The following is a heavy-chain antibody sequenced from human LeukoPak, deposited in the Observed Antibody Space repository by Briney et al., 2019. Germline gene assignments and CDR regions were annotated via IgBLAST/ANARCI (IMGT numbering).Heavy chain of an antibody. Sequence: SETLSLTCTVSGGSISSGGYYWSWIRQPPGKGLEWMGEINHSGSTNYNPSLNSRVTISVDTSKNQFSLKLSSVTAADTAVYYCARVYVPRVVYALYFDYWGQGTLVTVSS. CDR2: INHSGST. D-gene: IGHD2-8*02. J-gene: IGHJ4*02. CDR1: GGSISSGGYY. CDR3: ARVYVPRVVYALYFDY. V-gene: IGHV4-39*07.